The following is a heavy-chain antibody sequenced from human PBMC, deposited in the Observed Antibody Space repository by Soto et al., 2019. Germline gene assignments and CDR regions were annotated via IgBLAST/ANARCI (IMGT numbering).Heavy chain of an antibody. Sequence: GGSLRLSCASSVFTFSSYNMNCVRQAPGKGLEWVSSISTSSSYISYADSVKGRFTISRDNAKNSLYLHMNSLRAEDTAVYYCAKPGVDTDMAPFDYWGQGTLVTVSS. J-gene: IGHJ4*02. CDR3: AKPGVDTDMAPFDY. CDR2: ISTSSSYI. D-gene: IGHD5-18*01. CDR1: VFTFSSYN. V-gene: IGHV3-21*01.